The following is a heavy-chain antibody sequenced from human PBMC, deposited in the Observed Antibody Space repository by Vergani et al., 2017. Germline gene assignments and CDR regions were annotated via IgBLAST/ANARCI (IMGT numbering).Heavy chain of an antibody. CDR2: IDHTGRP. D-gene: IGHD4-11*01. J-gene: IGHJ6*03. CDR3: ARVNTETNGHLYYYYYMDV. Sequence: QVQLQQWGGGLLKPSETLSLTCVVNGGSFTSYHWTWIRQSPGEGLEWVSDIDHTGRPDYNPSLKSRLTMSLDKSRNQFSLTLNSVTATDTALYFCARVNTETNGHLYYYYYMDVWGQGTAVTVS. CDR1: GGSFTSYH. V-gene: IGHV4-34*01.